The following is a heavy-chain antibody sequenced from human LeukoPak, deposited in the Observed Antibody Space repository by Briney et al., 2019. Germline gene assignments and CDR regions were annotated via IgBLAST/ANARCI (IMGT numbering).Heavy chain of an antibody. V-gene: IGHV1-69*01. CDR3: ARDRAPYSSGWYNFDY. D-gene: IGHD6-19*01. J-gene: IGHJ4*02. CDR2: IIPIFGTA. Sequence: SSVKVSCKASGGTFSSYAINWVRQAPGQGLEGMGGIIPIFGTANYAQKFQGRVTITADESTSTAYMELSSLRSEDTAVYYCARDRAPYSSGWYNFDYWGQGTLVTVSS. CDR1: GGTFSSYA.